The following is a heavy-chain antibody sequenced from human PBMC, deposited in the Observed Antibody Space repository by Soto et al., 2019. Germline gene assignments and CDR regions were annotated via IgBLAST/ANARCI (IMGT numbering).Heavy chain of an antibody. CDR2: ISSSSSYI. V-gene: IGHV3-21*01. Sequence: GGSLRLSCAASGFTFSSYSMNWVRQAPGKGLEWVSSISSSSSYIYYADSVKGRFTISRDNAKNSLYLQMNSLRAEDTAVYYCATRRGGGLGYYYYGMDVWGQGTTVTVSS. J-gene: IGHJ6*02. D-gene: IGHD3-10*01. CDR3: ATRRGGGLGYYYYGMDV. CDR1: GFTFSSYS.